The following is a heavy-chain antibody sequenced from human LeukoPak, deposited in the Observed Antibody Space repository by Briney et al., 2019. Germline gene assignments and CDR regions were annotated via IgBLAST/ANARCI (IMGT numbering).Heavy chain of an antibody. Sequence: GGSLRLSCAASGLTFSSYAMSWVRQAPGKGLEWVSAISGSGGSTYYADSVKGRFTISRDNSKNTLYLQMNSLRAEDTAVYYCAKRIRSTTVTTHHHYYYYYGMDVWGQGTTVTVSS. D-gene: IGHD4-17*01. CDR1: GLTFSSYA. V-gene: IGHV3-23*01. J-gene: IGHJ6*02. CDR2: ISGSGGST. CDR3: AKRIRSTTVTTHHHYYYYYGMDV.